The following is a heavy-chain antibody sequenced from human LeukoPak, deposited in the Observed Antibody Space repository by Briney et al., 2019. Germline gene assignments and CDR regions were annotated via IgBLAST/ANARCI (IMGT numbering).Heavy chain of an antibody. Sequence: GGSLRLSCAASGFTFSSYAMHWVRQAPGKGLEWVAVISYDGSNEYYADSVKGRFTISRDNSKNTLYLQMNSLRAEDTAVYYCVSTGEPNWGQGTLITVTS. V-gene: IGHV3-30-3*01. D-gene: IGHD1-1*01. CDR2: ISYDGSNE. CDR3: VSTGEPN. J-gene: IGHJ4*02. CDR1: GFTFSSYA.